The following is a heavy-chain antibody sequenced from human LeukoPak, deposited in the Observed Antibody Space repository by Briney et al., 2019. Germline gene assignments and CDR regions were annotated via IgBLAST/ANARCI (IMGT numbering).Heavy chain of an antibody. V-gene: IGHV3-21*04. J-gene: IGHJ4*02. CDR2: ISRSSSYI. CDR3: ATNDGYNYYFDY. CDR1: GFTFSSYS. Sequence: GGSLRLSCAASGFTFSSYSMNWVRQAPGKGLEWVSSISRSSSYIYYADSVKGRFTISRDNAKNSLYLQMNSLRAEDTAVYYCATNDGYNYYFDYWGQGTLVTVSS. D-gene: IGHD5-24*01.